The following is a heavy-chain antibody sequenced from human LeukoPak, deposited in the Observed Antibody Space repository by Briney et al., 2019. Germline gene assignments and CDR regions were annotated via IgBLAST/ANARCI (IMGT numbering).Heavy chain of an antibody. V-gene: IGHV3-74*01. D-gene: IGHD1-26*01. CDR1: GFTFSSYW. CDR3: ARGAEPRVGAPNY. CDR2: INSDGSTT. Sequence: PGGSLRLSCAASGFTFSSYWMHWVRQAPGKGLVWVSRINSDGSTTNYADSVKGRFTISRDNAKNTLCLQMNSLTAEDTAVYYCARGAEPRVGAPNYWGQGTLVTVSS. J-gene: IGHJ4*02.